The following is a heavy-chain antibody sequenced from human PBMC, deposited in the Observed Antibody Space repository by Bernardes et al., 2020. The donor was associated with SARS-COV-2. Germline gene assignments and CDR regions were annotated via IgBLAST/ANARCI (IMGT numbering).Heavy chain of an antibody. CDR3: ARGLGYCSDDLCPSGFINDY. Sequence: ASVKVSCKASGYTFTQYAITWVRQAPGQGLEWMGWISAYNGKTSYSQNLQGRLSMTIDTSTITAYMELRSLRSDDTAVYYCARGLGYCSDDLCPSGFINDYWGLGTHITVSS. V-gene: IGHV1-18*01. J-gene: IGHJ4*02. CDR1: GYTFTQYA. D-gene: IGHD2-15*01. CDR2: ISAYNGKT.